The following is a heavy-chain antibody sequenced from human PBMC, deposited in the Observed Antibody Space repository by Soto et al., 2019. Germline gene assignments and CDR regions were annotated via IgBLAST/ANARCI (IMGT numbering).Heavy chain of an antibody. J-gene: IGHJ6*02. CDR2: TYYRSKWYN. D-gene: IGHD3-10*01. CDR1: GDSVSSNSAA. Sequence: PSQTLSLTCAISGDSVSSNSAACNWIRQSPSRGLEWLGRTYYRSKWYNDYAVSVKSRVTISVDTSKNQFSLKLSSLSAADTAVYYCARHSPPFLYGSGPWDVWGQGTTVTVSS. CDR3: ARHSPPFLYGSGPWDV. V-gene: IGHV6-1*01.